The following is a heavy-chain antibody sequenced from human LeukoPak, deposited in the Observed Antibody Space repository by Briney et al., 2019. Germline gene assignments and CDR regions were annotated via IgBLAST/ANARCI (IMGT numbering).Heavy chain of an antibody. CDR3: VNENSISSGRYFQY. Sequence: PGGSLRLSCAASGFTFSSYAMSWVRQAPGKGLEWVSGISGSGGSTYYADSVKGRFTISRDNSKNTLYLKMNSLRAEDTAVYYCVNENSISSGRYFQYGGQGTLSPSPQ. J-gene: IGHJ1*01. V-gene: IGHV3-23*01. CDR1: GFTFSSYA. D-gene: IGHD6-6*01. CDR2: ISGSGGST.